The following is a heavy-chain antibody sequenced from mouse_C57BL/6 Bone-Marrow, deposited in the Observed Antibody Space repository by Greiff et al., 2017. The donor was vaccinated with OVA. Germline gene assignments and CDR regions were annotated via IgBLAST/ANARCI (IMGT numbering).Heavy chain of an antibody. V-gene: IGHV1-19*01. CDR3: ARRGTSYAMDY. D-gene: IGHD3-3*01. CDR2: INPYNGGT. CDR1: GYTFTDYY. J-gene: IGHJ4*01. Sequence: EVQLQQSGPVLVKPGASVKMSCRASGYTFTDYYMNWVKQSHGKSLEWIGVINPYNGGTSYNQKFKGKATLTVDKSSSTAYMELNSLTSEDSGVYYCARRGTSYAMDYWGQGTSVTVSS.